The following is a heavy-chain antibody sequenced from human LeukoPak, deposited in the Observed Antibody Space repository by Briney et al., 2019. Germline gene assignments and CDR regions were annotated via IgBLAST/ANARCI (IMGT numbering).Heavy chain of an antibody. Sequence: SVKVSCKASGCTFSSYAISWVRQAPGQGLEWMGRIIPIFGTANYAQKFQGRVTITTDESTSTAYMELSSLRSEDTAVYYCARTYYYGSGSPNQFDPWGQGTLVTVSS. CDR1: GCTFSSYA. V-gene: IGHV1-69*05. J-gene: IGHJ5*02. CDR3: ARTYYYGSGSPNQFDP. CDR2: IIPIFGTA. D-gene: IGHD3-10*01.